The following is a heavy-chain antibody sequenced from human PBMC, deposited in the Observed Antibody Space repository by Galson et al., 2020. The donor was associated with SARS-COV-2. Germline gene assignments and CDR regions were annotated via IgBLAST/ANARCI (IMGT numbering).Heavy chain of an antibody. D-gene: IGHD5-12*01. V-gene: IGHV3-7*01. CDR2: IKQDGSDR. CDR3: ARDEDGYNDV. CDR1: GFTFNSYG. J-gene: IGHJ4*02. Sequence: PGGSLRLSCAASGFTFNSYGMHWVRQAPGKGLQWVANIKQDGSDRYYVDSVRGRFTISRDYAKNSVHLQMNNLRADDTAVYYCARDEDGYNDVWGQGTLVAVSS.